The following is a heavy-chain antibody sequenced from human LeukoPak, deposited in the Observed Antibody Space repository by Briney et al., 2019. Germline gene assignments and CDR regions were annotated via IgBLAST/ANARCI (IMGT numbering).Heavy chain of an antibody. D-gene: IGHD4-11*01. CDR2: INPNSGGT. CDR1: GYSFTGYY. J-gene: IGHJ4*02. CDR3: ARETRRSNPTPYYFDY. Sequence: ASVKVSCKASGYSFTGYYMHWVRQAPGQGLEWMGWINPNSGGTNYAQKFEGRVTMTRDTSINTAYMELSGLRSDDTAVYYCARETRRSNPTPYYFDYWGQGTLVTVSS. V-gene: IGHV1-2*02.